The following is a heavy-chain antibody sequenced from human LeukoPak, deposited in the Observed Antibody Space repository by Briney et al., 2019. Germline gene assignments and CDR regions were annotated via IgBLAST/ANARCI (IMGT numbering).Heavy chain of an antibody. J-gene: IGHJ4*02. CDR1: GFTFISSW. Sequence: GGSLRLSCAAPGFTFISSWMTWVRQAPGKGLEWVGRIRSTPDGGATDCAAPVNGRFTISRDDSKNTLYLQMSSLRTEDTAVYYCATDLHFGYCTATSCANYWGQGTLVTVSS. D-gene: IGHD2-2*03. V-gene: IGHV3-15*01. CDR3: ATDLHFGYCTATSCANY. CDR2: IRSTPDGGAT.